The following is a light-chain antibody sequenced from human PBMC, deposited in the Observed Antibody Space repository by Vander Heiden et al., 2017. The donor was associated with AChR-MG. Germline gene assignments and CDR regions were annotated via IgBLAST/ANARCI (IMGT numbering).Light chain of an antibody. J-gene: IGKJ4*01. CDR2: GAS. Sequence: DIQMTQSPSSLSANVGDRVTITCRATQGISSYLAWFQQKPGKAPRSLIYGASNLQSGVPSKFSGSGSGTDFTLTISSLQPEDFAIYYCQQEDSYPLTFGGGTKVEIK. CDR1: QGISSY. CDR3: QQEDSYPLT. V-gene: IGKV1-16*02.